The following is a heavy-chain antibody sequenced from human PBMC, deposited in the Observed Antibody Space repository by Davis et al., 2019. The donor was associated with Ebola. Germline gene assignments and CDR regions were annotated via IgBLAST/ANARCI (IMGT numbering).Heavy chain of an antibody. J-gene: IGHJ6*02. D-gene: IGHD5-18*01. CDR2: INHSGST. CDR3: ARGIRGYGNRVYYYYGMDV. Sequence: SETLSLTCTVPGGSISSGGYYWSWIRQPPGKGLEWIGEINHSGSTNYNPSLKSRVTISVDTSKNQFSLKLSSVTAADTAVYYCARGIRGYGNRVYYYYGMDVWGQGTTVTVSS. CDR1: GGSISSGGYY. V-gene: IGHV4-39*07.